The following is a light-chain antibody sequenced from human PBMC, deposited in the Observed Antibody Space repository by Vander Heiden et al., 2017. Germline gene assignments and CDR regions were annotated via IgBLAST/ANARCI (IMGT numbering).Light chain of an antibody. V-gene: IGLV3-21*03. Sequence: SYVLTPPPSVSVAPGKTARITCGGNNIGSKSVHWYQQKPGQAPVLVVYDDSDRPSGSPERFSGSNSGNTATLTISRVEAGDEADYYCQVWDSSSDHPGVFGGGTKLTVL. CDR1: NIGSKS. CDR2: DDS. CDR3: QVWDSSSDHPGV. J-gene: IGLJ3*02.